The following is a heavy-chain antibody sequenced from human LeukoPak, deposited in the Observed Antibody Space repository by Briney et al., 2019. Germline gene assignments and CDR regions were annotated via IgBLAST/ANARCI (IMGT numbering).Heavy chain of an antibody. CDR3: ALLRLVGCYVPQGVFDI. D-gene: IGHD1-26*01. CDR1: GYTFTSYG. Sequence: ASVKVSCTASGYTFTSYGISWVRQPPGQGLEWMGWISDYNGNTNYAQKLQGRVTMTTDTSTSTAYMELRSLRSDDTAVYYCALLRLVGCYVPQGVFDIWGQGTMVSVSS. V-gene: IGHV1-18*04. CDR2: ISDYNGNT. J-gene: IGHJ3*02.